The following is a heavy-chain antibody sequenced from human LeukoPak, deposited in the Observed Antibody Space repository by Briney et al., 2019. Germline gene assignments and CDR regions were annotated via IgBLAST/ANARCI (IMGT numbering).Heavy chain of an antibody. CDR3: ATLSYYGSTYYFDY. D-gene: IGHD3-10*01. CDR2: IYHSGTT. CDR1: DGSISSYC. Sequence: SETLSFTCTVSDGSISSYCWSWIRQPPGKGLEYIGYIYHSGTTNYNPSLKSRVTMSVDTSKNQFSLKLSSVTAADTAVYYCATLSYYGSTYYFDYWGQGTLVTVSS. J-gene: IGHJ4*02. V-gene: IGHV4-59*12.